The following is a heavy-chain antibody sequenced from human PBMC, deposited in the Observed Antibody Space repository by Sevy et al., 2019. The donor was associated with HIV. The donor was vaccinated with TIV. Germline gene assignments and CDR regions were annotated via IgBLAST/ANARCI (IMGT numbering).Heavy chain of an antibody. J-gene: IGHJ4*02. CDR3: ARDRWGSSSPLDY. D-gene: IGHD6-6*01. V-gene: IGHV3-30-3*01. Sequence: GGSLRLSCAASGFTFSSYAMHWVRQAPGKGLEWVAVISYDGSNKYYADSVKGRFTISRDNSKNTLYLQMNSLRAEDTAVYYCARDRWGSSSPLDYWGQGTLVTVSS. CDR1: GFTFSSYA. CDR2: ISYDGSNK.